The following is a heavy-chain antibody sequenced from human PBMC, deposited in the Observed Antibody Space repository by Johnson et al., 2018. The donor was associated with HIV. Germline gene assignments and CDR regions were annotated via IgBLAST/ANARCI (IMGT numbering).Heavy chain of an antibody. D-gene: IGHD3-3*01. V-gene: IGHV3-20*04. CDR3: ATDYNFWSGRPDSFDV. J-gene: IGHJ3*01. Sequence: VQLLESGGGVVRPGGSLRLSCAASGFTFDDYDMSWVRQAPGKGLEWVSGINWNGGSTGYADSVKGRFTISRDNAKNTLYLQMDSLRAEDMAVYYCATDYNFWSGRPDSFDVWGQGTMVTVSS. CDR2: INWNGGST. CDR1: GFTFDDYD.